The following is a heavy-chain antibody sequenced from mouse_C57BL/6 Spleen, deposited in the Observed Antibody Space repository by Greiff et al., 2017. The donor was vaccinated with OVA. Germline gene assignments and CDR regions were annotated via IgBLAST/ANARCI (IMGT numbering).Heavy chain of an antibody. CDR2: IRLKSDNYAT. CDR3: TATVVATQFDY. J-gene: IGHJ2*01. V-gene: IGHV6-3*01. Sequence: EVKLVESGGGLVQPGGSMKLSCVASGFTFSNYWMNWVRQSPEKGLEWVAQIRLKSDNYATHYAESVKGRFTISRDDSKSSVYLQMNNLRAEDTGIYYGTATVVATQFDYWGQGTTLTVSS. D-gene: IGHD1-1*01. CDR1: GFTFSNYW.